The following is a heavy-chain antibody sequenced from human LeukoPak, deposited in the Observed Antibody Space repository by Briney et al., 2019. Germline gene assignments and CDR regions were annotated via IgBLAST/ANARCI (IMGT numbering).Heavy chain of an antibody. CDR1: GVTFSSYA. V-gene: IGHV3-64*01. D-gene: IGHD1-14*01. CDR2: NSRNGGST. J-gene: IGHJ4*02. Sequence: GGSLRLSCAAAGVTFSSYAMHSVRQAPGKGLEYVSANSRNGGSTYYANSVKDRLTISRDNSKNTLYIQMASLRAKDMAVYYCARGGNLFDYWGQGNLVTVSS. CDR3: ARGGNLFDY.